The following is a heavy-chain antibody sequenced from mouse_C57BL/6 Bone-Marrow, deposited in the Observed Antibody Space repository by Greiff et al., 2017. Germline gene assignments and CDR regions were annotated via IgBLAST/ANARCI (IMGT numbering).Heavy chain of an antibody. CDR1: GFTFSDYG. V-gene: IGHV5-15*04. J-gene: IGHJ4*01. CDR3: ARLGYYDYAMDY. D-gene: IGHD2-3*01. Sequence: EVMLVESGGGLVQPGGSLKLSCAASGFTFSDYGMAWVRQAPRKGPEWVAFLSNLAYSIYYADTVTGRFTISRENAKNTLYLEMSSLRSEDTAMYYCARLGYYDYAMDYWGQGTSVTVSS. CDR2: LSNLAYSI.